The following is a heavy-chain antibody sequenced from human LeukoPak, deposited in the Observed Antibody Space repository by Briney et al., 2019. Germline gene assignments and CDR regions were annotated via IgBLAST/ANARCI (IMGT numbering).Heavy chain of an antibody. CDR1: DGSISGYY. Sequence: SETLSLTCTVSDGSISGYYWSWIRQPPGKGLEWIGYIYYSGSTNYNPSLKSRVTISVDTSKNQFSLKLSSVTAADTAVYYCARDWAAAGPRFDYWGQGTLVTVSS. J-gene: IGHJ4*02. D-gene: IGHD6-13*01. V-gene: IGHV4-59*01. CDR2: IYYSGST. CDR3: ARDWAAAGPRFDY.